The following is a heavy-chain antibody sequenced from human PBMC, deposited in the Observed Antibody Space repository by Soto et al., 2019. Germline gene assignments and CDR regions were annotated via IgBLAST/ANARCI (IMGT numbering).Heavy chain of an antibody. V-gene: IGHV3-53*01. J-gene: IGHJ3*02. D-gene: IGHD2-8*01. Sequence: GSLRLSCAASGFTVSSNYMSWVRQAPGKGLEWVSVIYSGGSTYYADSVKGRFTISRDNSKNTLYLQMNSLRAEDTAVYYCARLIKSRDAFDIWGQGTMVTVSS. CDR1: GFTVSSNY. CDR2: IYSGGST. CDR3: ARLIKSRDAFDI.